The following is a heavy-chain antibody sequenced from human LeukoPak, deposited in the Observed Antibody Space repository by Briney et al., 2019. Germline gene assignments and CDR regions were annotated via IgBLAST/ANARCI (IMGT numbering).Heavy chain of an antibody. CDR3: ARGSPRPDI. V-gene: IGHV4-59*08. CDR1: GGSISSYY. J-gene: IGHJ3*02. Sequence: SETLSLTCTVSGGSISSYYWSWIRQPPGKGLEWIGYIYYSGSTNYNPSLESRVTISVDTSKNQFSLKLNSVTAADTAVYYCARGSPRPDIWGQGTMVTASS. CDR2: IYYSGST. D-gene: IGHD6-19*01.